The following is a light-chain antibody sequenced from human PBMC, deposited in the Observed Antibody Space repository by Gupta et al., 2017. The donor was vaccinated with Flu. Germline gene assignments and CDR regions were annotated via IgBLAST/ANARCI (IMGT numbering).Light chain of an antibody. CDR3: AALDDSLNGPV. Sequence: QSVLTQPPSAPGTPGQRVTISCSGSSSNIGSNSVIWYQQLPRTAPRLLIYSNNRRPSGVPDRFSGSKSGTSASLAISGLQSEDEADYYCAALDDSLNGPVFGGGTRVTVL. CDR2: SNN. J-gene: IGLJ2*01. V-gene: IGLV1-44*01. CDR1: SSNIGSNS.